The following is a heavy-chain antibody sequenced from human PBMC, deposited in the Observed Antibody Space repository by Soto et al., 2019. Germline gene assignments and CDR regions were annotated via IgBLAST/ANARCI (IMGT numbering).Heavy chain of an antibody. Sequence: PSETLSLTCAMSRGSFSSNHWSWIRQAPGQGLEWIGEITLGGSTNYIPSLKSRVSISVDEGKKQFSLEMTSVTAADTAVYYCARGYSSFWSHDHWFDPLGQGILVTVSS. V-gene: IGHV4-34*01. CDR3: ARGYSSFWSHDHWFDP. CDR2: ITLGGST. CDR1: RGSFSSNH. D-gene: IGHD4-4*01. J-gene: IGHJ5*02.